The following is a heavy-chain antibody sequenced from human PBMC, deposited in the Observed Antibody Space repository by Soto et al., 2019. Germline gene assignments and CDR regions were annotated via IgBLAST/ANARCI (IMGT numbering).Heavy chain of an antibody. J-gene: IGHJ5*02. Sequence: SETLSLTCTVSGGSISSYYWSWIRQPPGKGLEWIGYIYYSGSTNYNPSLKSRVTISVDTSKNQFSLKLSSVTAADTAVYYCARLTQSYYGLEWFDPWGQGTLVTVSS. CDR3: ARLTQSYYGLEWFDP. D-gene: IGHD3-10*01. V-gene: IGHV4-59*08. CDR1: GGSISSYY. CDR2: IYYSGST.